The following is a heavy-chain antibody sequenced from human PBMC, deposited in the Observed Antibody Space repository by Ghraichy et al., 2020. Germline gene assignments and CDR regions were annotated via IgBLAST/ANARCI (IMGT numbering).Heavy chain of an antibody. J-gene: IGHJ4*02. Sequence: GESLNISCAASGFTFSNYWMHWVRQAPGKGLVWVSRINSDGSSTSYADSVKGRFIISRDNAKDTLYLQMNSLRAEDTAVYYCARVESSSGPDYWGQGTLVAVSS. D-gene: IGHD3-22*01. CDR1: GFTFSNYW. V-gene: IGHV3-74*01. CDR2: INSDGSST. CDR3: ARVESSSGPDY.